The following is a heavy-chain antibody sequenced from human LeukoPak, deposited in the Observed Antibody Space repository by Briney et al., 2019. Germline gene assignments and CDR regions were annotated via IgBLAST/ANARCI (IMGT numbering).Heavy chain of an antibody. CDR2: ISAYNGNT. V-gene: IGHV1-18*01. D-gene: IGHD4-23*01. Sequence: ASVKVSCKASGGTFSSYAISWVRQAPGQGLEWMGWISAYNGNTNYAQKLQGRVTMTTDTSTSTAYMELRSLRSDDTAVYYCAREKDYGGSLFPMDYWGQGTLVTVSS. J-gene: IGHJ4*02. CDR1: GGTFSSYA. CDR3: AREKDYGGSLFPMDY.